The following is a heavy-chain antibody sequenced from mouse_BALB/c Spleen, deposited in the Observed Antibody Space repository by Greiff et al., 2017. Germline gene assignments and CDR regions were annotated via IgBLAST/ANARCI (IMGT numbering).Heavy chain of an antibody. J-gene: IGHJ1*01. CDR3: ARILDGYYWYFDV. CDR2: IWGDGST. Sequence: QVQLKESGPGLVAPSQSLSITCTVSGFSLTGYGVNWVRQPPGKGLEWLGMIWGDGSTDYNSALKSRLSISKDNSKSQVFLKMNSLQTDDTARYYCARILDGYYWYFDVCGAGTTVTVSS. V-gene: IGHV2-6-7*01. CDR1: GFSLTGYG. D-gene: IGHD2-3*01.